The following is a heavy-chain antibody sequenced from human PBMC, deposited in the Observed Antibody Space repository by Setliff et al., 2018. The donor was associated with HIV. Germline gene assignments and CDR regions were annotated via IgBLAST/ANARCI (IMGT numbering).Heavy chain of an antibody. Sequence: PGGSLRLSCAASGFTFSNYAMSWVRQAPGEGLEWVSAILSTGERTFYADSVKGRFTISRDNSQNTVYLQMNSLRAEDTAEYYCAKELAASGLGYFDPWGRGILVTVSS. CDR3: AKELAASGLGYFDP. CDR1: GFTFSNYA. V-gene: IGHV3-23*01. D-gene: IGHD6-13*01. J-gene: IGHJ5*02. CDR2: ILSTGERT.